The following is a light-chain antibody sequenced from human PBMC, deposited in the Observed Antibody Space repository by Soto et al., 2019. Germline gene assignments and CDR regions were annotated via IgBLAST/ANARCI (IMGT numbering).Light chain of an antibody. J-gene: IGKJ3*01. CDR3: QQYHSLPTT. CDR2: GAS. Sequence: EIVLTQSPGTLSWSPGERATLSCRASQSVTSTYLAWYQQKPGQPPRLLIYGASNRATGIPDRFSGSGSGTDFTLTISRLEPEDFTVYYCQQYHSLPTTFGPGTKVDI. CDR1: QSVTSTY. V-gene: IGKV3-20*01.